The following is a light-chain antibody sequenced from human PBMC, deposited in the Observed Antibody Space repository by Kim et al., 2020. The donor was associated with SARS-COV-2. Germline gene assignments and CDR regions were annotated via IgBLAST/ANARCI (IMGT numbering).Light chain of an antibody. CDR3: QQYNNWPPAIT. Sequence: QGKRATLSCRASQSVSSDLAWYQQKPGQAPRLLIYGASTRATGIPARFSGSESGTKFTLTISSLQSEDFADYYCQQYNNWPPAITFGQETRLEIK. CDR1: QSVSSD. CDR2: GAS. J-gene: IGKJ5*01. V-gene: IGKV3-15*01.